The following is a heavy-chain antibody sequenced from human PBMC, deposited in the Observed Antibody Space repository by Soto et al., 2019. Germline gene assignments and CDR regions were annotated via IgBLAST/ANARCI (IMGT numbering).Heavy chain of an antibody. D-gene: IGHD6-19*01. CDR2: IVVGSGNT. V-gene: IGHV1-58*01. Sequence: QMQLVQSGPEVKKPGTSVKVSCKASGFTFTSSAVQWVRQARGQRLEWIGWIVVGSGNTNYAQKFQERVTITRDMSTSTAYMELSSLRPEDTAVYYCAADSPPSSGWSLYYYYYGMDVWGQGTTVTVS. CDR3: AADSPPSSGWSLYYYYYGMDV. J-gene: IGHJ6*02. CDR1: GFTFTSSA.